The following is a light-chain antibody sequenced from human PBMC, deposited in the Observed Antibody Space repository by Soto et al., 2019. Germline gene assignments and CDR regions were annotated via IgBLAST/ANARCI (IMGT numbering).Light chain of an antibody. CDR2: AAS. CDR3: LQYNTYPWT. Sequence: DIQMTQSPSSLSASVGDRVTITCRASQGIRNALGWYQQKPGTAPKRLIYAASRLQSGVPSRFSGIGSETEFTLTISSLQPEDFATYYCLQYNTYPWTFGQGTKVDIE. V-gene: IGKV1-17*01. CDR1: QGIRNA. J-gene: IGKJ1*01.